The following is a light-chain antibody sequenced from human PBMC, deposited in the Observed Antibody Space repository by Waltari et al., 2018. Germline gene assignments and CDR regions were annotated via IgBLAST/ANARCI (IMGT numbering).Light chain of an antibody. Sequence: QQHPGKAPKRIIYDVTKRPSGVSNRCSGSKSGNTASLIMSGLQAEDEADYYCSSYTSTNTLLVFGGGAKLTVL. CDR2: DVT. CDR3: SSYTSTNTLLV. J-gene: IGLJ2*01. V-gene: IGLV2-14*03.